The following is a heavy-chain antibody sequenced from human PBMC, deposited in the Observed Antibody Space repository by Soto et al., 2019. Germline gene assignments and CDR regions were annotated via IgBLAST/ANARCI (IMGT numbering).Heavy chain of an antibody. D-gene: IGHD3-10*01. CDR3: ARGRYGAY. CDR2: ISAHNCNT. J-gene: IGHJ4*02. CDR1: GYDFTTYG. Sequence: QVHLVQSGSEVKKSGASVKVSCKGSGYDFTTYGITWVRQAPGQGREWMAWISAHNCNTDYAQKLKGRATVTRNTSTSTAYMELRSLRSDGTAVYYCARGRYGAYWGQGALVTVSS. V-gene: IGHV1-18*01.